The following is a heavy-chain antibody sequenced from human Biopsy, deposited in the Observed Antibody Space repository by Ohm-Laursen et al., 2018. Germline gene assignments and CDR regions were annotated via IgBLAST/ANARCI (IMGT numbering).Heavy chain of an antibody. CDR1: GGSLSSYY. V-gene: IGHV4-4*07. J-gene: IGHJ3*02. Sequence: SQTLPLTCTVSGGSLSSYYWSWIRQPAGKGLEWIGRIYSSGSTNYNPSLKSRVTLSMDTSKWQFSLKLSFVTAADTAVYYCARWTPEYDSSRYYLDAFDIWGQGAKVTVSS. D-gene: IGHD3-22*01. CDR2: IYSSGST. CDR3: ARWTPEYDSSRYYLDAFDI.